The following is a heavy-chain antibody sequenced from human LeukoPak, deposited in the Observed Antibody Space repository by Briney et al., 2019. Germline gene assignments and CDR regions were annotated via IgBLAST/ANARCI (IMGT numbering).Heavy chain of an antibody. Sequence: GGSLRLSCAASGFTFSSYSMNWVRQAPGKGLEWVSYISSSSSTIYYADSVKGRFTISRDNAKNSLYLQMNSLRAEDTAVYYCARDPNYYGSGSFDYWGQGTLVTVSS. CDR3: ARDPNYYGSGSFDY. D-gene: IGHD3-10*01. V-gene: IGHV3-48*04. J-gene: IGHJ4*02. CDR2: ISSSSSTI. CDR1: GFTFSSYS.